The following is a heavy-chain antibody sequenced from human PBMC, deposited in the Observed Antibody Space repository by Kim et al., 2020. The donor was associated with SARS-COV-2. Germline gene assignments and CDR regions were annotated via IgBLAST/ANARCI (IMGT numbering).Heavy chain of an antibody. CDR3: ARAQYYYDSSGYYWRGFDY. CDR2: IYTSGST. J-gene: IGHJ4*02. Sequence: SETLSLTCTVSGGSISSGSYYWSWIRQPAGKGLEWIGRIYTSGSTNYNPSLKSRVTISVDTSKNQFSLKLSSVTAADTAVYYCARAQYYYDSSGYYWRGFDYWGQGTLVTVSS. V-gene: IGHV4-61*02. D-gene: IGHD3-22*01. CDR1: GGSISSGSYY.